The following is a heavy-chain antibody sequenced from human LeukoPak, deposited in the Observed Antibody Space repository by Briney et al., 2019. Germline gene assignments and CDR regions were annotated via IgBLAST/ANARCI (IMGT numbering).Heavy chain of an antibody. CDR3: ARAYRDAFDI. Sequence: GGSLRLSCEASGFTFSNHWMHWVRQAPGKGLVWVSVISKDGSTSIYADPVRGRLTISRDNAKNTLYLQMNSLRAEDTAVYYCARAYRDAFDIWGQETMVTVSS. V-gene: IGHV3-74*01. J-gene: IGHJ3*02. CDR1: GFTFSNHW. CDR2: ISKDGSTS.